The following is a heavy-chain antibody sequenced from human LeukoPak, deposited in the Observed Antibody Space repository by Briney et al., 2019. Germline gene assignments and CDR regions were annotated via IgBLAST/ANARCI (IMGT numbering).Heavy chain of an antibody. J-gene: IGHJ6*03. CDR3: ARGRVSSSTWYSTYYYYFYMDV. Sequence: PSETLSLTCAVYGGSFSGYYWCWIRQPPGKGLEWIGEINHSGSTNYNPSLKSRVTISVDTSKNQFSLKLSSVTAADTAVYYCARGRVSSSTWYSTYYYYFYMDVWGKGTTVTVSS. D-gene: IGHD1-1*01. CDR1: GGSFSGYY. V-gene: IGHV4-34*01. CDR2: INHSGST.